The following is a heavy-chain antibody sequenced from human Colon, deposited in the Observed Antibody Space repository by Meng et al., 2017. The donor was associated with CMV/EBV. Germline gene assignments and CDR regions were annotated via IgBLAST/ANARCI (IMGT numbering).Heavy chain of an antibody. CDR2: IKSKTDGGTT. Sequence: GESLKISCAASGFTFSNAWMSWVRQAPGKGLEWVGRIKSKTDGGTTDYAAPGKGRFTISRDDSKNTLYLQMNSLKTEDTAVYYCTTDPPDYYDSSGYGEYWGQGTLVTVSS. D-gene: IGHD3-22*01. V-gene: IGHV3-15*01. CDR1: GFTFSNAW. CDR3: TTDPPDYYDSSGYGEY. J-gene: IGHJ4*02.